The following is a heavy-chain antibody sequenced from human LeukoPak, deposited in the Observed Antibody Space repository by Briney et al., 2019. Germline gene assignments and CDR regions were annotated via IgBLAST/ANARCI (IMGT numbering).Heavy chain of an antibody. CDR1: GGTFSSYT. V-gene: IGHV1-69*02. J-gene: IGHJ4*02. D-gene: IGHD6-19*01. CDR3: ASSQYRLATHHKHLDY. Sequence: EASVKVSCKASGGTFSSYTISWVRQAPGQGLEWMGRIIPILGIANYAQKFQGRVTITADKSTSTAYMELSSLRSEDTAVYYCASSQYRLATHHKHLDYWGQGTLVTVSS. CDR2: IIPILGIA.